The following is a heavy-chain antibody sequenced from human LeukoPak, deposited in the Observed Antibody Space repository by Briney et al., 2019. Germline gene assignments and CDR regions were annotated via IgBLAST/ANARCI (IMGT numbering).Heavy chain of an antibody. Sequence: GESLKISCKGSGHSFTSYWIGWVRQMPGKGVEGMGIIYPGDSDTRYSPSFQGQVTISANKSISTAYVQWSSLKASDTAMYYCARLDRAGFNFDYWGQGTLVTVSS. CDR1: GHSFTSYW. V-gene: IGHV5-51*01. J-gene: IGHJ4*02. CDR3: ARLDRAGFNFDY. CDR2: IYPGDSDT. D-gene: IGHD3-10*01.